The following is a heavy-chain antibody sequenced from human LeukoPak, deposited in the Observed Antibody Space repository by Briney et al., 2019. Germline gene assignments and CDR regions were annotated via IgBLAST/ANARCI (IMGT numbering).Heavy chain of an antibody. V-gene: IGHV4-34*01. Sequence: PSETLSLTCAVYGGSFSGYYWSWIRQPPGKGLEWIGETNHSGSTNYNPSLKSRVTISVDTSKNQFSLKLSSVTAADTAVYYCARAPGRRYFDYWGQGTLVTVSS. J-gene: IGHJ4*02. CDR1: GGSFSGYY. CDR3: ARAPGRRYFDY. D-gene: IGHD1-14*01. CDR2: TNHSGST.